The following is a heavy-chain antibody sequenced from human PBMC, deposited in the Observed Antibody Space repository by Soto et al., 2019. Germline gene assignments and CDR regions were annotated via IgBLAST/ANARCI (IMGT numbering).Heavy chain of an antibody. J-gene: IGHJ4*02. D-gene: IGHD3-9*01. V-gene: IGHV3-74*01. CDR2: SNRDGSDT. CDR3: AREYFGRLAGYYMVL. CDR1: GFTFGGYW. Sequence: PGGSLRLSCAASGFTFGGYWMHWVRQAPGKGLEWVSRSNRDGSDTNYADSVKGRFTVSRDNAKNTLFLQMNGLRAEDTAVYFCAREYFGRLAGYYMVLWGQGTLVTVSS.